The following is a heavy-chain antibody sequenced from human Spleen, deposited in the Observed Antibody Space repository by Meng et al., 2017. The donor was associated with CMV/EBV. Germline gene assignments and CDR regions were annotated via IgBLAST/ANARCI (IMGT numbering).Heavy chain of an antibody. CDR3: ARGGIIQYYYYYGMDV. Sequence: SVKVSCKASGGTLSRHVISWARQAPGQGLEWMGGIIPILGIANYAQKFQGRVTITADRSTSTAYMELSSLRSEDTAVYYCARGGIIQYYYYYGMDVWGQGTTVTVSS. J-gene: IGHJ6*02. CDR1: GGTLSRHV. V-gene: IGHV1-69*10. CDR2: IIPILGIA. D-gene: IGHD3-16*01.